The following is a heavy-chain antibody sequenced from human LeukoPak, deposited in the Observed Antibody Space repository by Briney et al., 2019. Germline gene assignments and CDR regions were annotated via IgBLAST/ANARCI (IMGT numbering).Heavy chain of an antibody. CDR1: GFTFNIFA. Sequence: PGGSLRLSCAASGFTFNIFAINWVRQAPGKGLEYVSAVSADGGSTSYANSVKGRFTISRDNSRNMLYLQMNSLRAEDTAVYYCARVNDYYGRHFDYWGQGTLVTVSS. D-gene: IGHD3-10*01. CDR2: VSADGGST. V-gene: IGHV3-64*01. J-gene: IGHJ4*02. CDR3: ARVNDYYGRHFDY.